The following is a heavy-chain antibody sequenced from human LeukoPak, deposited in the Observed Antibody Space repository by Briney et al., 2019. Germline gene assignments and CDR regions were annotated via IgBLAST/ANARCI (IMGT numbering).Heavy chain of an antibody. CDR3: ARTDDSSGYYYRDPFDY. CDR2: IYHSGST. CDR1: GGSISSGGYS. V-gene: IGHV4-30-2*01. D-gene: IGHD3-22*01. Sequence: SQTLSLTCAVSGGSISSGGYSWSWIRQPPGKGLEWIGYIYHSGSTYYNPSLKSRVTISVDRSKNQFSLKLSSVTAADTAVYYCARTDDSSGYYYRDPFDYWGQGTLVTVSS. J-gene: IGHJ4*02.